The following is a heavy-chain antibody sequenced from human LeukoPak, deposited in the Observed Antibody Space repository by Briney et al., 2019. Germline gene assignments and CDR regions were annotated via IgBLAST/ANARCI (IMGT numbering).Heavy chain of an antibody. CDR3: ARVDPTTGYYYYMDV. CDR2: ISSSSSTI. Sequence: SGGSLRLSCAASGFTFSSYSMNWVRQAPGKGLGWVSYISSSSSTIYYADSVKGRFTISRDNAENSLYLQMNSLRAEDTAVYYCARVDPTTGYYYYMDVWGKGTTVTVSS. D-gene: IGHD4-17*01. J-gene: IGHJ6*03. CDR1: GFTFSSYS. V-gene: IGHV3-48*01.